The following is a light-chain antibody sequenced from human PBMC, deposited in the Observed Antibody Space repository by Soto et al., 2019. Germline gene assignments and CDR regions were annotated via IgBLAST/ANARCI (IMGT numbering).Light chain of an antibody. CDR2: YDD. J-gene: IGLJ2*01. V-gene: IGLV1-36*01. CDR1: SSNIGRNA. CDR3: AAWDDSLNGVI. Sequence: QSVLTQPPSVSEAPRQRVTISCSGSSSNIGRNAVNWYQQLPGKAPKLLIYYDDLLPSGVSDRFSGSKSGTSASLAISGLPYEDEADYYCAAWDDSLNGVIFGGGTKLTVL.